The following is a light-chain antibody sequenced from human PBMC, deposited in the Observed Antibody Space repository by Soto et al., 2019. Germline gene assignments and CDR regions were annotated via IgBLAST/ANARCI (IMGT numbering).Light chain of an antibody. J-gene: IGKJ5*01. CDR3: QQRSNWPIT. V-gene: IGKV3-11*01. Sequence: EIVMTQSPATLSVSPGERATLSCRASQSVSTNLAWYQQKPGQAPRLLIYDASNRATGVPARFRGSGSGTDFTLTISSLEPEDFSVYYCQQRSNWPITFGQGTRLEI. CDR2: DAS. CDR1: QSVSTN.